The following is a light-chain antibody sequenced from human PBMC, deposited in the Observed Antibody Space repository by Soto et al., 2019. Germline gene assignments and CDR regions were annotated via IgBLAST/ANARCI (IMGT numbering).Light chain of an antibody. Sequence: DIQMTQSPSSVSASVGDRVTITCRASQAISTWLAWYQQKPGKAPKLLIYAASNLQTGVPSRFSGSGSGTDFTLTISSLQAEDFATYYCQQANSFPRTCGQGTKVEIK. CDR3: QQANSFPRT. CDR2: AAS. J-gene: IGKJ1*01. CDR1: QAISTW. V-gene: IGKV1D-12*01.